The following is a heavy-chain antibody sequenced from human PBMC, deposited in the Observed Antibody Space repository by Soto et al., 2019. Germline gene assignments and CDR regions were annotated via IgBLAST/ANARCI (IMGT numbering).Heavy chain of an antibody. Sequence: EMHVVDSGGGLVKPGGSLRLSCAASGFTFSHAWMSWVRQAPGKGLEWVGRIKSKADGETKDYGAPVRGRFTISRDDAKDTLYLQMNSLRIENTAVYYCCVVKRLDQYRTSGYWFDPWGPGTLVTVSS. V-gene: IGHV3-15*01. D-gene: IGHD2-15*01. CDR3: CVVKRLDQYRTSGYWFDP. J-gene: IGHJ5*02. CDR2: IKSKADGETK. CDR1: GFTFSHAW.